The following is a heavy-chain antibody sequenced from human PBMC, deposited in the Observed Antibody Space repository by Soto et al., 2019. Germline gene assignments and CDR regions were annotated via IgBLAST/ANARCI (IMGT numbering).Heavy chain of an antibody. CDR1: GFTFSSYW. J-gene: IGHJ6*02. Sequence: HPGGSLRLSCAASGFTFSSYWMHWVRQAPGKGLVWVSRINSDGSSTSYADSVKGRFTISRDNAKNTLYLQMSSLRAEDTAVYYCARRQDFWSGYYRSYGMDVWGQGTTVTVSS. CDR2: INSDGSST. V-gene: IGHV3-74*01. D-gene: IGHD3-3*01. CDR3: ARRQDFWSGYYRSYGMDV.